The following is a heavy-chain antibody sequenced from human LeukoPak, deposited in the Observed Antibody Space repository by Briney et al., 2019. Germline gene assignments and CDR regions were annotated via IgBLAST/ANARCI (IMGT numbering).Heavy chain of an antibody. J-gene: IGHJ3*02. CDR3: VRERVKAFEI. Sequence: ASVKVSCKASGYTFTSYDINWVRQATGQGREWMGWKNPNSGNTGYAQKFQGRVTMTRNTSISTAYMRLNSLRSENTTVYYSVRERVKAFEIWGQGTMVTVSS. CDR1: GYTFTSYD. V-gene: IGHV1-8*01. CDR2: KNPNSGNT. D-gene: IGHD3-22*01.